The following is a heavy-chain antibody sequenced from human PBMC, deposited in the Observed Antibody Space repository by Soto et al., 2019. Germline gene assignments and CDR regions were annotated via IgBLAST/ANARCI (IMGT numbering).Heavy chain of an antibody. CDR2: ISGSGGST. V-gene: IGHV3-23*01. CDR1: GFTFSSYA. Sequence: EVQLLESGGGLVQPGGSLRLSCAASGFTFSSYAMTWVRQAPGKELEWVTGISGSGGSTYYADSVKGRFTISRDTSKSTLYLLMKSLRAEDTAVYYCAKRDTSSWPRGAFDIWGQGTMISVSS. D-gene: IGHD6-13*01. J-gene: IGHJ3*02. CDR3: AKRDTSSWPRGAFDI.